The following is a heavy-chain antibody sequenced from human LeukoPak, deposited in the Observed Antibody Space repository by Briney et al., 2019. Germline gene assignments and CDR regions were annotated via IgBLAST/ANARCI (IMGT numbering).Heavy chain of an antibody. CDR2: INHSGST. CDR1: GGSFSGYY. Sequence: SETLSPTCAVYGGSFSGYYWSWIRQPPGKGLEWIGEINHSGSTNYNPSLKSRVTISVDTSKNQFSLKLSSVTAADTAVYYCARGGGLRYFDWLGGGMDVWGQGTTVTVSS. V-gene: IGHV4-34*01. J-gene: IGHJ6*02. CDR3: ARGGGLRYFDWLGGGMDV. D-gene: IGHD3-9*01.